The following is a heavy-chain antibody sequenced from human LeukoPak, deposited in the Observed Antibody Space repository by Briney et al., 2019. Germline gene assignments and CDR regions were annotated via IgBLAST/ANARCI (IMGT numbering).Heavy chain of an antibody. J-gene: IGHJ3*02. D-gene: IGHD6-19*01. CDR1: GGSISSYY. CDR3: ARPSSGWYYAFDI. V-gene: IGHV4-4*09. Sequence: PSETLSLTCTVSGGSISSYYWSWIRQPPGKGLEWIGYIYTSGSTNYNPSLKSRVTISVDTSKNQFSLKLSSVTAADTAVYYCARPSSGWYYAFDIWGQGTMVTVSS. CDR2: IYTSGST.